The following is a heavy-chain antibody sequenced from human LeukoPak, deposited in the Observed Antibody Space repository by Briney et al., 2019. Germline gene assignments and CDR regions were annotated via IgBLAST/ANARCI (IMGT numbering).Heavy chain of an antibody. J-gene: IGHJ4*02. Sequence: SETLSLTCAVYGGSLSGYYRSWIRQPPGKGLEWIGEINHSGSTNYNPSLKSRVTISVDTSKNQFSLKLTSVTAADTAVYYCARGLKSAIFGYWGQGTLVTVSS. V-gene: IGHV4-34*01. CDR2: INHSGST. CDR1: GGSLSGYY. CDR3: ARGLKSAIFGY. D-gene: IGHD3-3*01.